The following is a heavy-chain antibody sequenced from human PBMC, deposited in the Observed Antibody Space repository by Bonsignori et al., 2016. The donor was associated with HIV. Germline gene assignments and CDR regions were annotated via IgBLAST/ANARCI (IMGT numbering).Heavy chain of an antibody. CDR2: ISSSGSTR. D-gene: IGHD3-22*01. Sequence: WIRQPPGKGLEWVSYISSSGSTRYYADSVKGRFTISRDNAKNSLYLQMNSLRAEDTAVYYCARGLSGYYHDAFDIWGQGTMVTVSS. J-gene: IGHJ3*02. V-gene: IGHV3-48*03. CDR3: ARGLSGYYHDAFDI.